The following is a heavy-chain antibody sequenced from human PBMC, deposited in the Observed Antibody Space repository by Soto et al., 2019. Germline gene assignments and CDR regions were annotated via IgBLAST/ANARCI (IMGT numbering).Heavy chain of an antibody. CDR3: ARADYGGNKYNWFDP. CDR2: ISYDGSNK. Sequence: QVQLVESGGGVVQPGRSLRLSCAASGFTFSSYAMHWVRQAPGKGLEWVAVISYDGSNKYYADSVKGRFTISRDNSKNTLYLQMNSLRAEDTAVYYCARADYGGNKYNWFDPWGQGTLVTVSS. CDR1: GFTFSSYA. J-gene: IGHJ5*02. V-gene: IGHV3-30-3*01. D-gene: IGHD4-17*01.